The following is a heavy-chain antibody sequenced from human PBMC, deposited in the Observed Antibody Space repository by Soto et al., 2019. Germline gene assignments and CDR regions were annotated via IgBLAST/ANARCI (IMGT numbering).Heavy chain of an antibody. D-gene: IGHD3-3*01. Sequence: QVHLVESGGGVVQPGGSLRLSCAGSGFTFSDYGMHWVRQAPGKGLEWVAVLWYDGSGEYYTDSVRGRFTISRVNSKNTLYLQMTNLRDEDTGVYYCARDSVRFLEHFSKDYFDYWGQGTRVTVSS. V-gene: IGHV3-33*08. CDR1: GFTFSDYG. CDR2: LWYDGSGE. J-gene: IGHJ4*02. CDR3: ARDSVRFLEHFSKDYFDY.